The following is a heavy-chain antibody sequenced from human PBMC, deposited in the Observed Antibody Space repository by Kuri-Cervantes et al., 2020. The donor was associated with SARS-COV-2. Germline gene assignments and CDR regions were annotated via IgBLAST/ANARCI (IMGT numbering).Heavy chain of an antibody. Sequence: GGSLRLSRAASGFTFSDYYMSWIRQAPGKGLEWVSYISSSGSTIYYADSVKGRFTISRDNAKNSLYLQMNSLRAEDTAVYYCARETRDSSGYYRLSLDYWGQGTLVTVSS. V-gene: IGHV3-11*04. D-gene: IGHD3-22*01. CDR2: ISSSGSTI. J-gene: IGHJ4*02. CDR1: GFTFSDYY. CDR3: ARETRDSSGYYRLSLDY.